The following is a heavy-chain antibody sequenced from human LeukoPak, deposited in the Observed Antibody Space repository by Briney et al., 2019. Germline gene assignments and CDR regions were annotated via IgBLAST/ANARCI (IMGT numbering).Heavy chain of an antibody. CDR3: ARATVAPYYFDY. J-gene: IGHJ4*02. CDR1: GGSISSYY. V-gene: IGHV4-59*01. Sequence: PSETLSLTCTVSGGSISSYYWSWIRQPPGKGLEWIGYIYYSGSTNYNPSLKRRVTISVDTSKNQFSLKLSSVTAADTAVYYCARATVAPYYFDYWGQGTLVTVSS. D-gene: IGHD4-23*01. CDR2: IYYSGST.